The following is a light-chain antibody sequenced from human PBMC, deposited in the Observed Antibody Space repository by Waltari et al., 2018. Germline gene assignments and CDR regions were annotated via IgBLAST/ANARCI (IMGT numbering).Light chain of an antibody. CDR1: SSDIGSYNR. CDR3: NSYTGDRTVV. CDR2: EVT. Sequence: QSALTQPPSVSGSPGQSVTISCTGTSSDIGSYNRVSWYQQPPGTAPKLIIYEVTNRPSGVPARFSGSKSGNTASLTISGLQAEDEADYYCNSYTGDRTVVFGGGTRLTVL. V-gene: IGLV2-18*02. J-gene: IGLJ2*01.